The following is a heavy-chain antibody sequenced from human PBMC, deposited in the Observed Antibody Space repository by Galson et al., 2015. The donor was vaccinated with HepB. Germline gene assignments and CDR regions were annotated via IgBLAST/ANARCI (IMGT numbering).Heavy chain of an antibody. D-gene: IGHD6-13*01. Sequence: SLRLSCAASGFTFSDYYMSWIRQAPGKGLEWVSYISSSSTYRNYADSVKGRFTISRDYAKNSLYLQMNSLRAEDTAVYYCARALAAAGTNFDYWGQGTLVTVSS. CDR1: GFTFSDYY. CDR3: ARALAAAGTNFDY. CDR2: ISSSSTYR. V-gene: IGHV3-11*06. J-gene: IGHJ4*02.